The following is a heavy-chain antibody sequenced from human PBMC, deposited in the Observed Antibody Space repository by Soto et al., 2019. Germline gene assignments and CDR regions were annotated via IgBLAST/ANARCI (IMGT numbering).Heavy chain of an antibody. Sequence: EVQLLESGGGLVQPGGSLRLSCAASGFTFSSYAMSWVRQAPGKGLEWVSAISGSGGSTYYADSVKGRFTISRDNSKNTLYLQMNSLRAEDTAVYHCAKDRDIVVVVAAYRFDYWGQGTLVTVSS. J-gene: IGHJ4*02. CDR3: AKDRDIVVVVAAYRFDY. CDR1: GFTFSSYA. V-gene: IGHV3-23*01. CDR2: ISGSGGST. D-gene: IGHD2-15*01.